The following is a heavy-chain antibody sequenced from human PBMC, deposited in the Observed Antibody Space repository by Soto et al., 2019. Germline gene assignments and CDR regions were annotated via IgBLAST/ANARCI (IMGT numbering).Heavy chain of an antibody. Sequence: VGSLRLSCAVSGFIFRNYALNWVLQAPGKGLEWVASITRDGYNKYYADSVKGRFTISRDNSKNTLSLQITALRVEDSSVYYCTKSSGGSSSVGMDYWGPGTLVTVSS. D-gene: IGHD6-6*01. CDR2: ITRDGYNK. CDR3: TKSSGGSSSVGMDY. CDR1: GFIFRNYA. V-gene: IGHV3-30*04. J-gene: IGHJ4*02.